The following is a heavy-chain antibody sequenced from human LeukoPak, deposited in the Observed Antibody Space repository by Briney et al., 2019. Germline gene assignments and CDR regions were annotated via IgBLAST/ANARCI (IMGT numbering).Heavy chain of an antibody. CDR2: MSYDGTNQ. V-gene: IGHV3-30*04. Sequence: GGSLRLSCAASGFTFNAYVMHWVRQAPGKGLEWVAVMSYDGTNQNYADSVKGRFTISRDNSKNTLYLQMNSLRAEDTAVYYCVRDPRSSGYFFDYWGQGTLVTVSS. D-gene: IGHD3-22*01. J-gene: IGHJ4*02. CDR3: VRDPRSSGYFFDY. CDR1: GFTFNAYV.